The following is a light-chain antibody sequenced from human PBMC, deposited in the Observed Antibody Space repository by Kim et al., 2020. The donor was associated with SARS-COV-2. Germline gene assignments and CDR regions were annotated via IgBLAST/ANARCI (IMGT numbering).Light chain of an antibody. V-gene: IGKV1-5*03. CDR2: KAS. CDR1: QSISSW. Sequence: DIQMTQSPSTLSASLGDRVTITCRASQSISSWLAWYQQKPGTAPKLLIYKASNLQSGVPSRFSGSGSGTQFTLTISSLQPDDFATYYCQQYSTYWTFGQGTKLEI. J-gene: IGKJ1*01. CDR3: QQYSTYWT.